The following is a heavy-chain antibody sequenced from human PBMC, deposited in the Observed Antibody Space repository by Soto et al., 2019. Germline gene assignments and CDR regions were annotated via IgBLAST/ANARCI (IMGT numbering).Heavy chain of an antibody. CDR3: ANDYATEYSYGFYGGNFGRWFDP. V-gene: IGHV3-23*01. J-gene: IGHJ5*02. CDR2: ISGSGGST. CDR1: GFTFSSYA. D-gene: IGHD5-18*01. Sequence: GGSLRLSCAASGFTFSSYAMSWVRQAPGKGLEWVSAISGSGGSTYYADSVKGRFTISRDNSKNTLYLQMNSLRAEDTAVYYCANDYATEYSYGFYGGNFGRWFDPWGQGTLVTVFS.